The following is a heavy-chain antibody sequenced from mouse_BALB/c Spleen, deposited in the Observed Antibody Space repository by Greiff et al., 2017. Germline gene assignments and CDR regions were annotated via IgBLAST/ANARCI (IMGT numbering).Heavy chain of an antibody. D-gene: IGHD2-14*01. CDR2: IWTGGGT. J-gene: IGHJ2*01. V-gene: IGHV2-9-2*01. CDR3: VRARYDEGYLDY. Sequence: VKLVESGPGLVAPSQSLSITCTVSGFSLTSYDISWIRQPPGKGLEWLGVIWTGGGTNYNSAFMSRLSISKDNSKSQVFLKMNSLQTDDTAIYYCVRARYDEGYLDYWGQGTTLTVSS. CDR1: GFSLTSYD.